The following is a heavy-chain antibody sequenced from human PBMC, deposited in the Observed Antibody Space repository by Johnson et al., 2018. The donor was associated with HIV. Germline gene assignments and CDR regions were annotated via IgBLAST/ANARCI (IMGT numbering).Heavy chain of an antibody. D-gene: IGHD1-26*01. J-gene: IGHJ3*02. CDR2: ISYDGNNK. Sequence: QVQLVESGGGVVQPGRSQRLSCAASGFTFSSYAMHWVRQAPGKGLEWVAVISYDGNNKYYADSVKGRFTISRDNSKNTLYLQMNSLRAEDTAVYYCAIRDAGGRDAFDIWGQGTIVTVSS. CDR1: GFTFSSYA. V-gene: IGHV3-30-3*01. CDR3: AIRDAGGRDAFDI.